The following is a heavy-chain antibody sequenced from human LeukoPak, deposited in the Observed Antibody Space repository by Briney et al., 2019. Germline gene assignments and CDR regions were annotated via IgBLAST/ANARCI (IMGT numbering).Heavy chain of an antibody. D-gene: IGHD1-7*01. V-gene: IGHV4-4*07. CDR2: IYTSGST. Sequence: SETLSLTCTVSGGSISSYYWSWIRQPAGKGLEWIGRIYTSGSTNYNPSLKSRVTMSVDTSKNQFSLKLSSVTAADTAVYYCARDVSSPGTTYYYYYMDVWGKGTTVTVSS. CDR3: ARDVSSPGTTYYYYYMDV. CDR1: GGSISSYY. J-gene: IGHJ6*03.